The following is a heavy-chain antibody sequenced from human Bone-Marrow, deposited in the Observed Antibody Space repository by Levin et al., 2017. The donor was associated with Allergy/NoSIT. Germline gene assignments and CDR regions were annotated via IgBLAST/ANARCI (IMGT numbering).Heavy chain of an antibody. CDR2: ISYDGSNK. Sequence: PGGSLRLSCAASGFTFSSYGMHWVRQAPGKGLEWVAVISYDGSNKYYADSVKGRFTISRDNSKNTLYLQMNSLRAEDTAVYYCAKDHGDQPRIRIYYMDVWGKGTTVTVSS. V-gene: IGHV3-30*18. D-gene: IGHD4-17*01. CDR3: AKDHGDQPRIRIYYMDV. CDR1: GFTFSSYG. J-gene: IGHJ6*03.